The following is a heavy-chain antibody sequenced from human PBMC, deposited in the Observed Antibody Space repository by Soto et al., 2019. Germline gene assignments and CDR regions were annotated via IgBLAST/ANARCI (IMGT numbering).Heavy chain of an antibody. CDR2: IRGDGTRT. Sequence: PGGSLRLSCAASGFTFSTYWMHWVRQGPGKGLVWVSRIRGDGTRTNYADSVRGRFTVSRDNAKNTLYLQINSLTAEDTAVYYCAKNWNWGSLVHWGQGTLVTVSS. CDR3: AKNWNWGSLVH. V-gene: IGHV3-74*01. CDR1: GFTFSTYW. D-gene: IGHD7-27*01. J-gene: IGHJ4*02.